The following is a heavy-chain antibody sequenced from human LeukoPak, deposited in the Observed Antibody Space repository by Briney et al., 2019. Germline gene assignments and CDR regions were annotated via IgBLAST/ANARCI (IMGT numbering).Heavy chain of an antibody. CDR3: ARSITTITPSDFFYNRMHV. V-gene: IGHV4-59*02. CDR2: IYYSGIT. D-gene: IGHD5-12*01. CDR1: RASVSTYY. Sequence: SETLSLTCSVSRASVSTYYWSLIRQPPGKGLEWIAYIYYSGITNYNPSLTSRVTISVDTSKSQFSLNLTSVTPADTAVYYCARSITTITPSDFFYNRMHVWAQGPTVTVSS. J-gene: IGHJ6*02.